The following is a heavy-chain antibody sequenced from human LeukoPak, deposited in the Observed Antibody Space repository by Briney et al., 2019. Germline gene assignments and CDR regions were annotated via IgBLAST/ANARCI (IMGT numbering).Heavy chain of an antibody. D-gene: IGHD3-22*01. CDR1: GGSISSGDYY. Sequence: PSETLSLTCTVSGGSISSGDYYWRWIRQPPGKGLEWIAYIYYSGSIYYNPSLKSRVTISVDTSKSQFSLKLSSVTAADTAVYYGARQYYYDSSGYYAVNWFDPWVQGTPVTVSS. J-gene: IGHJ5*02. CDR3: ARQYYYDSSGYYAVNWFDP. CDR2: IYYSGSI. V-gene: IGHV4-30-4*01.